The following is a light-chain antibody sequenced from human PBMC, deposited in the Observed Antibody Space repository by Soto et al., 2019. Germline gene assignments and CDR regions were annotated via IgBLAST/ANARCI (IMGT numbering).Light chain of an antibody. Sequence: DIVMTQSPDSLAVSLGERATIKCKSSQSVLYSSNNKNYLAWYQHKPGQPPNLLIYWATTRKSGVPDRFSGSGSGTDFTLTISSLQAADVAVYYGQQYYSPTWTFGQGTKVEIK. CDR2: WAT. V-gene: IGKV4-1*01. J-gene: IGKJ1*01. CDR3: QQYYSPTWT. CDR1: QSVLYSSNNKNY.